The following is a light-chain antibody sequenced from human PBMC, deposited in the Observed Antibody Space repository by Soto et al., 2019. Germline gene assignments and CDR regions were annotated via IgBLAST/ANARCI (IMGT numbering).Light chain of an antibody. CDR1: SSDVGTHGY. J-gene: IGLJ3*02. Sequence: QAVVTQPPSASGSPGQSVTISCTGTSSDVGTHGYVSWYQQHAGKSPKLMIYDVTKRPSGVPDRFSGSKSANTASLTVSGLQAEDEADYYCMCYAGCNNWVFGGGTTLSVL. CDR3: MCYAGCNNWV. CDR2: DVT. V-gene: IGLV2-8*01.